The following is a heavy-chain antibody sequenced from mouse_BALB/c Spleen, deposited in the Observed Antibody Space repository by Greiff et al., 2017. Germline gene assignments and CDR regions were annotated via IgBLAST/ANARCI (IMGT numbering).Heavy chain of an antibody. CDR2: INPYNGAT. V-gene: IGHV1-31*01. J-gene: IGHJ2*01. CDR1: GYSFTGYY. Sequence: VQLKESGPELVKPGASVKISCKASGYSFTGYYMHWVKQSHVKSLEWIGRINPYNGATSYNQNFKDKASLTVDKSSSTAYMELHSLTSEDSAVYYCARGGYYFDYWGQGTTLTVSS. CDR3: ARGGYYFDY.